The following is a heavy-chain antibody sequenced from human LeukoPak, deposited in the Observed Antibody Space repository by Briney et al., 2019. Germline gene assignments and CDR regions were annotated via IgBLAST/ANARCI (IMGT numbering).Heavy chain of an antibody. CDR2: IYSGGST. V-gene: IGHV3-66*01. Sequence: GGSLRLSCAASGFTVSSNYMSWVRQAPGKGLEWVSVIYSGGSTYYADSVKGRFTISRDNSKNTLYLQMNSLRAEDTAVYYCARDDRAAAGTGPFDYWGQGTLVTVSS. CDR1: GFTVSSNY. CDR3: ARDDRAAAGTGPFDY. J-gene: IGHJ4*02. D-gene: IGHD6-13*01.